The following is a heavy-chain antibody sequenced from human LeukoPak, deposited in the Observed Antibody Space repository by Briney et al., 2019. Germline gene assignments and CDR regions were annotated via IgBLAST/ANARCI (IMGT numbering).Heavy chain of an antibody. D-gene: IGHD1-26*01. J-gene: IGHJ4*02. CDR2: MSWNSDYT. V-gene: IGHV3-43*01. Sequence: GGSLRLSCAASGFKFDDYTMHWARLATGKGLEWVSLMSWNSDYTSYADSVKGRFTISRDNSKNSLYLQMNSLRTEDTASYYCAKDFQGIVGATQIDFWGQGTLVTVSS. CDR1: GFKFDDYT. CDR3: AKDFQGIVGATQIDF.